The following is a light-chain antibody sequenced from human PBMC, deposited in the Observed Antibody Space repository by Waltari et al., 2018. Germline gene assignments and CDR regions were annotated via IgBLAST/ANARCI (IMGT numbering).Light chain of an antibody. CDR3: QHSDT. CDR1: QSVSSN. Sequence: EIVMTQSPGTLSVSPGEKATLSCRAIQSVSSNLPWYQQKPGQTPRLLNYGASTRATGIPARFSGSGSGTDFTLTISSLQSEDFAVYYCQHSDTFGQGTKLEIK. CDR2: GAS. J-gene: IGKJ2*01. V-gene: IGKV3-15*01.